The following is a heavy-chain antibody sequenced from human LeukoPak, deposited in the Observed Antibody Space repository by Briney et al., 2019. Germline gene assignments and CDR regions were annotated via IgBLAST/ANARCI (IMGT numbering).Heavy chain of an antibody. CDR1: GYTFTSYG. D-gene: IGHD3-22*01. V-gene: IGHV1-18*01. CDR3: ARVFTPSHYYDSSGYYP. Sequence: ASVKVSCKASGYTFTSYGISWVRQAPGQGLEWMGWISAYNGNTNYAQKLQGRVTMTTDTSTSTAYMELRSLRSDDTAVYYCARVFTPSHYYDSSGYYPWGQGTLVTVSS. CDR2: ISAYNGNT. J-gene: IGHJ5*02.